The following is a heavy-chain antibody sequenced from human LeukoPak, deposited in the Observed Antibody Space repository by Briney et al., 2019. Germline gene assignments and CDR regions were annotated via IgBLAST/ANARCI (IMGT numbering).Heavy chain of an antibody. Sequence: GGSLRLSCAASGFTFIDYYMHWVRQATGKGLEWVSAIAYRGDTHYSGSVKGRFTISRENAESSLYLQMNSLRAEDTAVYYCARGGIQVSGIDEFDYWGQGTLVTVSS. V-gene: IGHV3-13*01. CDR1: GFTFIDYY. J-gene: IGHJ4*02. D-gene: IGHD6-19*01. CDR2: IAYRGDT. CDR3: ARGGIQVSGIDEFDY.